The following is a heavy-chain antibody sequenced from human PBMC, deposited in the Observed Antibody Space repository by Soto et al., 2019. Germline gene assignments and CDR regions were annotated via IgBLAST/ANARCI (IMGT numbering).Heavy chain of an antibody. CDR1: GFTFSSLH. V-gene: IGHV3-23*01. CDR2: IGAGGATT. J-gene: IGHJ4*02. CDR3: AKGHCTGGRCYGPR. Sequence: GGSLRLSCAASGFTFSSLHMSWVRQAPGKGLEWVSGIGAGGATTYYADSVKGRFTISRDNSRNTLYLQMNSLRAEDTAVYKCAKGHCTGGRCYGPRWGQGALVTVSS. D-gene: IGHD2-15*01.